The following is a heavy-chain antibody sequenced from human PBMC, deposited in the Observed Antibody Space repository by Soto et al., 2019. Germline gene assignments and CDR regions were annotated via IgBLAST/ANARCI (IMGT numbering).Heavy chain of an antibody. CDR1: GFTFSSYG. D-gene: IGHD2-8*01. CDR2: ISDDGSNK. J-gene: IGHJ4*02. CDR3: AKDPHCTNGVCRDY. Sequence: PGGSLRLSCAASGFTFSSYGMHWVRQAPGKGLEWVAVISDDGSNKYYADSVKGRFTISRDNSKNTLYLQMNSLRAEDTAVYYCAKDPHCTNGVCRDYWGQGTLVTVSS. V-gene: IGHV3-30*18.